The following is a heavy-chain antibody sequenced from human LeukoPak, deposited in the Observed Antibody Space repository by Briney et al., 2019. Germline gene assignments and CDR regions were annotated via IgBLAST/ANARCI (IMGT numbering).Heavy chain of an antibody. CDR1: GFTFDDYA. V-gene: IGHV3-9*01. J-gene: IGHJ4*02. CDR2: ISWNSGSI. D-gene: IGHD5-18*01. Sequence: GGSLRLSCAASGFTFDDYAMHWARQAPGKGLEWVSGISWNSGSIGYADSVKGRFTISRDNAKNSLYLQMNSLRAEDTALYYCASPYRGYSYGVAYWGQGTLVTVSS. CDR3: ASPYRGYSYGVAY.